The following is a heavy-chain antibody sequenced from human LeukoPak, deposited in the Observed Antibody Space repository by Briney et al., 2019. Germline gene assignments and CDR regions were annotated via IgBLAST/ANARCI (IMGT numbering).Heavy chain of an antibody. CDR2: INPNSGGT. Sequence: ASVKVSCKASGYTFTGYYMHWVRQAPGQGLEWMGWINPNSGGTNYAQKFQGRVTMTRDTSISTAYMELSGLRSDDTAVYYCARDYYGSGSYFSDYWGQGTLVTVSS. CDR1: GYTFTGYY. J-gene: IGHJ4*02. D-gene: IGHD3-10*01. V-gene: IGHV1-2*02. CDR3: ARDYYGSGSYFSDY.